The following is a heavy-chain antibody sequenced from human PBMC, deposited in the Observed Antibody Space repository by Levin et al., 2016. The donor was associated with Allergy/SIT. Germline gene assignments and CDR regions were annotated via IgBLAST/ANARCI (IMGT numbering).Heavy chain of an antibody. Sequence: WVRQAPGQGLEWMGGIIPIFGTANYAQKFQGRVTITADKSTSTAYMELSSLRSEDTAVYYCARARRWNCSGGSCYSSFDYWGQGTLVTVSS. V-gene: IGHV1-69*06. CDR3: ARARRWNCSGGSCYSSFDY. D-gene: IGHD2-15*01. J-gene: IGHJ4*02. CDR2: IIPIFGTA.